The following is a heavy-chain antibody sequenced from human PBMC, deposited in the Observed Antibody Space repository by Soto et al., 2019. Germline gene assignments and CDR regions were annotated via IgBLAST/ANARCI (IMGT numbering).Heavy chain of an antibody. V-gene: IGHV3-30-3*01. D-gene: IGHD2-15*01. CDR1: GFTFSSYA. Sequence: GGSLRLSCAASGFTFSSYAMHWVRQAPGKGLEWVAVISYDGSNKYYADSVKGRFTISRDNSKNTLYLQMNSLRAEDTAVYYFASGYCSGGSCYSLDYWGQGTLVTVSS. J-gene: IGHJ4*02. CDR2: ISYDGSNK. CDR3: ASGYCSGGSCYSLDY.